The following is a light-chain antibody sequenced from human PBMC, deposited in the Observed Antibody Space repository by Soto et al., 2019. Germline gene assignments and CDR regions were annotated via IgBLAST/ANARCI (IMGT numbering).Light chain of an antibody. CDR3: QQYYSISIT. Sequence: DIVMTQSPDSLAVSLGERATINCKSRQSVLYTSNTKNYLAWYQQKAGQPHKLLVYWASTRESWVPDRFIGSGSGTEFTLPSSSLQAEDVAVYYLQQYYSISITFVQGTRLEIK. CDR1: QSVLYTSNTKNY. J-gene: IGKJ5*01. CDR2: WAS. V-gene: IGKV4-1*01.